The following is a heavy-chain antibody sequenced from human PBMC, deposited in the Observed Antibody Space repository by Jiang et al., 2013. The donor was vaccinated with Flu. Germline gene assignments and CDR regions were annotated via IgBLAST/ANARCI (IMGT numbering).Heavy chain of an antibody. CDR3: ARSFLGLEYSSPGGY. V-gene: IGHV5-51*01. J-gene: IGHJ4*02. Sequence: RQMPGKGLEWMGIIYPGDSDTRYSPSFQGQVTISADKSISTAYLQWSSLKASDTAMYYCARSFLGLEYSSPGGYWGQGTLVTVSS. CDR2: IYPGDSDT. D-gene: IGHD6-6*01.